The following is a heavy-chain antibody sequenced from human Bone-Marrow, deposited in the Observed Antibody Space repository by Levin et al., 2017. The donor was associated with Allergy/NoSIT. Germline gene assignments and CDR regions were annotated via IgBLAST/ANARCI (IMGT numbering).Heavy chain of an antibody. CDR3: VRYVRITSSDLKCTFHD. D-gene: IGHD3-10*02. CDR1: GDSIKSDSHH. CDR2: IHYSGTT. J-gene: IGHJ4*02. Sequence: PSETLSLTCTVSGDSIKSDSHHWVWVRQPPGKGLEWIGNIHYSGTTYYNPSLKSRVTMSVDTSKHQFSLRLTSVTAADTAVYYCVRYVRITSSDLKCTFHDWGQGTRVTVSS. V-gene: IGHV4-39*01.